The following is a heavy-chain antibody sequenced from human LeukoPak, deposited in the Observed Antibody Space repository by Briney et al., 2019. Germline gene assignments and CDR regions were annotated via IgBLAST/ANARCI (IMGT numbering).Heavy chain of an antibody. Sequence: SETLSLTCAVYGGSFSGYYWSWIRQPPGKGLEWIGEINHSGSTNYNPSLKSRVTISVDTSKNQFSLKLSSVTAADTAVYYCARHLYYYGSGSYSPYFDYWGQGTLVTVSS. V-gene: IGHV4-34*01. CDR1: GGSFSGYY. J-gene: IGHJ4*02. CDR3: ARHLYYYGSGSYSPYFDY. D-gene: IGHD3-10*01. CDR2: INHSGST.